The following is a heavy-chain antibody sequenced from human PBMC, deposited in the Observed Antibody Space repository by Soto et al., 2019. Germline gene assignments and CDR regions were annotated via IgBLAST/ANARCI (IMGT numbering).Heavy chain of an antibody. Sequence: GASVKVSCKASGYTFTSYDINCVRQATGQGLEWMGWMNPNSGNTGYAQKFQGRVTMTRNTSISTAYMELSSLRSEDTAVYYCARAGDSGYDYGEGGYYGMDVWGQGTTVTVSS. J-gene: IGHJ6*02. V-gene: IGHV1-8*01. CDR1: GYTFTSYD. CDR3: ARAGDSGYDYGEGGYYGMDV. CDR2: MNPNSGNT. D-gene: IGHD5-12*01.